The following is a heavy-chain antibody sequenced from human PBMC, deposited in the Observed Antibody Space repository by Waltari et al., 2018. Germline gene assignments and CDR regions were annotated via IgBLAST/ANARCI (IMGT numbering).Heavy chain of an antibody. Sequence: QVQLVESGGGVVQPGASLRLSCRGYGFRFRSLGMHWVRQAPGKGLEWVAVVSFDGSAEYYADSVKGRFIASRDNSKNTSYLQMNSLTREDTAMYYCAKPLGVSGTSFDHWGRGTLVTVSS. D-gene: IGHD1-1*01. J-gene: IGHJ4*02. CDR2: VSFDGSAE. V-gene: IGHV3-30*18. CDR1: GFRFRSLG. CDR3: AKPLGVSGTSFDH.